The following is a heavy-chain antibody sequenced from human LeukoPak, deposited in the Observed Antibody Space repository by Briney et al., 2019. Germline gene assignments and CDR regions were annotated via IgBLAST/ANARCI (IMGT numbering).Heavy chain of an antibody. Sequence: GGSLRLSCPASGFIFSTYWMTWVRQAPGKGLEWVATIKYDGDEKFYVDSVTGRFTISRDNAKNSLYLQMNSLTAEDTAVYYCVRESFSRGDFNWGQGTLVSVSS. CDR2: IKYDGDEK. J-gene: IGHJ4*02. CDR3: VRESFSRGDFN. CDR1: GFIFSTYW. D-gene: IGHD7-27*01. V-gene: IGHV3-7*01.